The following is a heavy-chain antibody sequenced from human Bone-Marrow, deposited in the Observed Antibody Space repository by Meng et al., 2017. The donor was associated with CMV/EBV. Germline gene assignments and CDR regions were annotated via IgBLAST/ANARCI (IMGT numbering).Heavy chain of an antibody. Sequence: GESLKISWAASGFTFSSYWMHWVRQAPGKGLVWVSRINSDGSSTSYADSVKGRFTISRDNAKNTLYLQINSLRAEDTAVYYCARDRSSLNYYDSSGYYPYYYGMDVWGQGATVTVSS. V-gene: IGHV3-74*01. D-gene: IGHD3-22*01. J-gene: IGHJ6*02. CDR3: ARDRSSLNYYDSSGYYPYYYGMDV. CDR2: INSDGSST. CDR1: GFTFSSYW.